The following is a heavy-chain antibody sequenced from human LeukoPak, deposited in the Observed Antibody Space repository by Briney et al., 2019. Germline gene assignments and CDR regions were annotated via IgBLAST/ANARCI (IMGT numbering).Heavy chain of an antibody. J-gene: IGHJ4*02. CDR2: INPNGGST. CDR1: GYTFTTYY. D-gene: IGHD6-13*01. V-gene: IGHV1-46*01. CDR3: AIIKPGIAAAGKVQ. Sequence: GASVNVSCKASGYTFTTYYMHWVRQAPGQGLEWMGIINPNGGSTSYAQKFQGRVTMTTDTSTSTAYMELRSLRSDDTAVYYCAIIKPGIAAAGKVQWGQGTLVTVSS.